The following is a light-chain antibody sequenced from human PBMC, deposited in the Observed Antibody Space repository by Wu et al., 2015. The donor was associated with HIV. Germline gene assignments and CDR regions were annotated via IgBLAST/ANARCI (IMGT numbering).Light chain of an antibody. V-gene: IGKV3-15*01. CDR2: GAS. Sequence: EIVMTQSPATLSVSPGERATLSCRASQGVGSDLVWYQQKAGQAPRLLIYGASHQGHWVSQPGSVAVDLGQSSVSPSAACSLKYFAVYYCQHRSDWPTFGKGPRWKSN. J-gene: IGKJ1*01. CDR1: QGVGSD. CDR3: QHRSDWPT.